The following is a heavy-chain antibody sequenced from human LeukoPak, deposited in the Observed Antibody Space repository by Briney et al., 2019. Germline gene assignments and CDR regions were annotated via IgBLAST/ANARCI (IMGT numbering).Heavy chain of an antibody. CDR3: TTTDSSSWYPDY. Sequence: GGSLRLSCAASGCTFSNAWMSWVRQAPGKGLEWVGRIKSKTDGGTTDYAAPVKGRFTISRDDSKNTLYLQMNSLKTEDTAVYYCTTTDSSSWYPDYWGQGTLVTVSS. CDR1: GCTFSNAW. CDR2: IKSKTDGGTT. J-gene: IGHJ4*02. D-gene: IGHD6-13*01. V-gene: IGHV3-15*01.